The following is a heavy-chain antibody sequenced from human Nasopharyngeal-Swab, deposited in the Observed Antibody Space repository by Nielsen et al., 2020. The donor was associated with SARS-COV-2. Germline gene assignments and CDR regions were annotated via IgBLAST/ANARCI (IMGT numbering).Heavy chain of an antibody. V-gene: IGHV4-39*01. CDR2: IYYRGST. Sequence: HALARVGRIYYRGSTYYNPSLKSRVTISVDTSKNQFSLKLSSVTAADTAVYYCARVSILKVVVVGYYYYMDVWGKGTTVTVSS. J-gene: IGHJ6*03. CDR3: ARVSILKVVVVGYYYYMDV. D-gene: IGHD2-15*01.